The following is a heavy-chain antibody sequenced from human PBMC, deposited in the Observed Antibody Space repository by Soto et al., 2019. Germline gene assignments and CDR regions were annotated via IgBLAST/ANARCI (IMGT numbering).Heavy chain of an antibody. J-gene: IGHJ4*02. CDR1: GFTFSSYA. D-gene: IGHD4-4*01. V-gene: IGHV3-23*01. Sequence: HPGGSLRLSCAASGFTFSSYAMSWVRQGPGKGLEWVSAISGSGGSTYYADSVKGRFTISRDNSKNTLYLQMNSLRAEDTAVYYCAKAPTPVEMTSDHYFDYWGQGTLVTVSS. CDR2: ISGSGGST. CDR3: AKAPTPVEMTSDHYFDY.